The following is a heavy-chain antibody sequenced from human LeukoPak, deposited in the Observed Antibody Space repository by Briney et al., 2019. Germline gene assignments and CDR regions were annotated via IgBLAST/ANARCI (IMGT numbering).Heavy chain of an antibody. Sequence: SETLSFTCTVSGGSISSYYWSWIRQPPGKGLEWIGYIYYSGSTNYNPSLKSRVTISVDTSKSQFSLKLSSVTAADTAVYYCARGRGRYSGYDHAFDIWGQGTMVTVSS. V-gene: IGHV4-59*12. D-gene: IGHD5-12*01. CDR3: ARGRGRYSGYDHAFDI. CDR1: GGSISSYY. J-gene: IGHJ3*02. CDR2: IYYSGST.